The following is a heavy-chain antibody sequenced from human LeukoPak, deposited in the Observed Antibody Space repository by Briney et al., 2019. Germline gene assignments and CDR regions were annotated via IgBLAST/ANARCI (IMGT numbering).Heavy chain of an antibody. V-gene: IGHV1-69*05. J-gene: IGHJ4*02. Sequence: SVKVSCKASGGTFSSYAITWVRQAPGQGLEWMGRIIPIFGTADYAQKFQGRVTITTDESTSTAYMELSSLRSEDTAVYYCARGTRRYCSGGSCYSGWGQGTLVTVSS. CDR2: IIPIFGTA. CDR3: ARGTRRYCSGGSCYSG. D-gene: IGHD2-15*01. CDR1: GGTFSSYA.